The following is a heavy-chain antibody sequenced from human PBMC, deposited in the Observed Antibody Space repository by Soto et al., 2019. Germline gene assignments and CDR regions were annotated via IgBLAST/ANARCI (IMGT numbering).Heavy chain of an antibody. CDR2: ISGSGGST. J-gene: IGHJ4*02. D-gene: IGHD2-8*01. CDR3: AKGILGPRKWYYFDY. Sequence: EVQLLESGGGLVQPGGSLRLSCAASGFTFSSYAMSWVRQAPGKGLEWVSAISGSGGSTYYADSVKGRFTISRDNSQNTLYLQMNSLRAEDTAVYYCAKGILGPRKWYYFDYWGQGTLVTVSS. V-gene: IGHV3-23*01. CDR1: GFTFSSYA.